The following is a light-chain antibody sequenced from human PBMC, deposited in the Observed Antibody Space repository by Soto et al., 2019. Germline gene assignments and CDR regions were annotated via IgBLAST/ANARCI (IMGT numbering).Light chain of an antibody. Sequence: EVVFTQSPGTLYFSPGERATLSCRASQTVRNNYLAWYQQKPGQAPRLLIYDASSRATGIPDRFSGGGSGTDFTLTISRLEPEDFAVYYCQQFSSYPLTFGGGTKVDIK. CDR2: DAS. CDR1: QTVRNNY. CDR3: QQFSSYPLT. J-gene: IGKJ4*01. V-gene: IGKV3-20*01.